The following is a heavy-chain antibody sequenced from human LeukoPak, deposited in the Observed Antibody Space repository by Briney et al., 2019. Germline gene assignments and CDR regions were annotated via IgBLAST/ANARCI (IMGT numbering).Heavy chain of an antibody. V-gene: IGHV3-7*01. CDR3: ARVRFFEWFLSDNWFDP. CDR2: IKQDGSEK. CDR1: GFTFSSYW. J-gene: IGHJ5*02. Sequence: GGSLRLSCAASGFTFSSYWMSWVPQAPGKGLEWVANIKQDGSEKYYVDSVKGRFTISRDNAKNSLYLQMNSLRAEDTAVYYCARVRFFEWFLSDNWFDPWGQGTLVTVSS. D-gene: IGHD3-3*01.